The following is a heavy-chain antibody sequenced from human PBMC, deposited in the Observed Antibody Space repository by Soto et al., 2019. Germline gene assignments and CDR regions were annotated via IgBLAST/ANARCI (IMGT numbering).Heavy chain of an antibody. J-gene: IGHJ4*02. CDR3: ARSIAVAGTPEFDH. D-gene: IGHD6-19*01. CDR2: ISYDAGTNK. V-gene: IGHV3-30-3*01. CDR1: GFTFSSFT. Sequence: QVQLVESGGGVVQPGRSLRLSCAASGFTFSSFTMHWVRRAPGKGLEWVGFISYDAGTNKYYADSVKGRFTFSRDNPKNTLYLQMNSLRAEDTAVYYCARSIAVAGTPEFDHGGQGTLVTVSS.